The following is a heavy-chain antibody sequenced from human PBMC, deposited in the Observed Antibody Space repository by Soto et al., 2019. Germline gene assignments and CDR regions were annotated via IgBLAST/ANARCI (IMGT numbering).Heavy chain of an antibody. D-gene: IGHD3-22*01. J-gene: IGHJ5*02. CDR1: GFTFSSYT. V-gene: IGHV3-21*01. CDR3: ARDAPNYYDSSGFWFEP. CDR2: ISSTGGNV. Sequence: GGSLRLSCVASGFTFSSYTMNWVRQAPGKGLEWVSSISSTGGNVYYADSVKGRFTISRDNAKNSLYLQMNSLRAEDTAVYYCARDAPNYYDSSGFWFEPWGQGSLVTVSS.